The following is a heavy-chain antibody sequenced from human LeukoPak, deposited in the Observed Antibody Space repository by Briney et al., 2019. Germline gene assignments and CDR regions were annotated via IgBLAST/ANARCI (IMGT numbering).Heavy chain of an antibody. J-gene: IGHJ4*02. CDR1: GFTFSNYE. V-gene: IGHV3-48*03. CDR2: ISSGGSTV. D-gene: IGHD3-10*01. CDR3: ARGGSFVEY. Sequence: GGSLRLSCAASGFTFSNYERHWVRRAPGKGLEWVSYISSGGSTVYYADSVKGRFTVSRDNAKNSLYLQVSSLRAEDTAVYYCARGGSFVEYWGQGTLVIVSS.